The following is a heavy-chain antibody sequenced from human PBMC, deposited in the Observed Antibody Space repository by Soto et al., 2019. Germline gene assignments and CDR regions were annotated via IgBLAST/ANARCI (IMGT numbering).Heavy chain of an antibody. CDR2: ISAYSGNT. CDR3: ARISGQYSTRYYQYGMDV. D-gene: IGHD6-13*01. V-gene: IGHV1-18*01. Sequence: GASVKVSCKASGYTFISYGISWVRQAPGQGLEWMGWISAYSGNTNYAQKVQGRVTMTTDTSTTTAYMELRSLRSDDTAVYYCARISGQYSTRYYQYGMDVWGQGTTVTVSS. CDR1: GYTFISYG. J-gene: IGHJ6*02.